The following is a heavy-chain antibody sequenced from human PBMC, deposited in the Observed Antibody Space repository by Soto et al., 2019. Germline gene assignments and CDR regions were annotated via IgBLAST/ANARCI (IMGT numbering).Heavy chain of an antibody. V-gene: IGHV1-18*01. CDR1: GYTFTSYG. D-gene: IGHD3-3*01. CDR2: ISAYNGNT. J-gene: IGHJ6*03. Sequence: QVQLVQSGAEVKKPGASVKVSCKASGYTFTSYGISWVRQAPGQGLEWMGWISAYNGNTNYAQKHQGRVTMTTDTSTSTAYMERRSLRSDDTAVYYCARDWGAYYDFWSGYYPINYYYYMDVWGKGTTVTVSS. CDR3: ARDWGAYYDFWSGYYPINYYYYMDV.